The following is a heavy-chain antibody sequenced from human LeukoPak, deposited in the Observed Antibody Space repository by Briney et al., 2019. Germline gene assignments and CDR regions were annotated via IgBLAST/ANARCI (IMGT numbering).Heavy chain of an antibody. Sequence: GESLKISCKGSGYSFTSYWIGWVRQMPGKGLEWMGIIYPGDSDTRYSPSFQGQVTISADKSISTAYLQWSSLKASDTAMYYCARSRYDFWSGYYSAGYNWFDPWGQGTLVTVSS. J-gene: IGHJ5*02. CDR2: IYPGDSDT. D-gene: IGHD3-3*01. CDR3: ARSRYDFWSGYYSAGYNWFDP. V-gene: IGHV5-51*01. CDR1: GYSFTSYW.